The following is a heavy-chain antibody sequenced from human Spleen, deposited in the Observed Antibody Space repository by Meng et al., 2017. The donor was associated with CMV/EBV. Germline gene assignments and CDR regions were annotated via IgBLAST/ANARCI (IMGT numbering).Heavy chain of an antibody. CDR3: ARPFYDFWSDYYHDAFDI. D-gene: IGHD3-3*01. CDR2: ISSSDSPI. V-gene: IGHV3-11*04. J-gene: IGHJ3*02. CDR1: GFNVSSNY. Sequence: GESLKISCAASGFNVSSNYMSWVRQAPGEGLEWVSYISSSDSPIYYADSVKGRFTISRDNAKNSLYLQMNSLRAEDTAVYYCARPFYDFWSDYYHDAFDIWGQGTMVTVSS.